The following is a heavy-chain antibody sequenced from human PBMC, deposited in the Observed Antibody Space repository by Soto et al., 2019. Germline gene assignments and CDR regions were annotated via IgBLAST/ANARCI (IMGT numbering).Heavy chain of an antibody. CDR3: ARKGAVAGFGY. CDR2: INSDGSST. D-gene: IGHD6-19*01. CDR1: GFTFSSYW. V-gene: IGHV3-74*01. J-gene: IGHJ4*02. Sequence: EVQLVKSGGGLVQPGGSLRLSCAASGFTFSSYWLHWVRQAPGKGLVWLSRINSDGSSTNYADSVKGRFTISRDNAKSTLYLQLNSVRAEDTAVYYCARKGAVAGFGYWGQGTLVTVSS.